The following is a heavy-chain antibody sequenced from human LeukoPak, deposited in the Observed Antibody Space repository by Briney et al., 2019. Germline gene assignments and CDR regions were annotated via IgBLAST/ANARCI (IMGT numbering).Heavy chain of an antibody. D-gene: IGHD6-19*01. J-gene: IGHJ4*02. Sequence: ASVKVSCKASGGTFSSYAISWVRQAPGQGLEWMGWISGYNGNTKYAQKFQGRVTMTTDTSTSTAYMELRSLRSDDTAVYYCARESSGVAGTREFDYWGQGTLVTVSS. CDR3: ARESSGVAGTREFDY. V-gene: IGHV1-18*01. CDR2: ISGYNGNT. CDR1: GGTFSSYA.